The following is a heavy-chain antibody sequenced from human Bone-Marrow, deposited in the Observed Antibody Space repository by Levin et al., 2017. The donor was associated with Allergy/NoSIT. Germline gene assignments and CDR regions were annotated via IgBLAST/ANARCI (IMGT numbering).Heavy chain of an antibody. CDR3: ATYLRDYYYFGS. CDR1: GFTFSDYY. D-gene: IGHD4-17*01. J-gene: IGHJ4*02. V-gene: IGHV3-11*01. Sequence: GESLKISCAASGFTFSDYYMSWVRQAPGKGLEWLSYISPATSTVVYADPMKGRFTISRDNAMNLLFLQISSLRDEDTAVYYCATYLRDYYYFGSWGQGTFVTVSS. CDR2: ISPATSTV.